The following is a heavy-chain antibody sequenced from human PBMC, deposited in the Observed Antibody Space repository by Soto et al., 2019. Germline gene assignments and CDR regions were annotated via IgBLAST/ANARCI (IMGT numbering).Heavy chain of an antibody. V-gene: IGHV1-69*14. D-gene: IGHD6-19*01. Sequence: QVQLVQSGADVKKPGSSVKVSCEVSGGTFSNYAFTWVRQGPGQGLEWMGGIIPIFGTANYARQFKGRVAISPDKSTTTTYMELSNLTSEDTAVYYCARVAETGYTSGWYYFAYWGQGSLVTVSS. CDR2: IIPIFGTA. CDR1: GGTFSNYA. J-gene: IGHJ4*02. CDR3: ARVAETGYTSGWYYFAY.